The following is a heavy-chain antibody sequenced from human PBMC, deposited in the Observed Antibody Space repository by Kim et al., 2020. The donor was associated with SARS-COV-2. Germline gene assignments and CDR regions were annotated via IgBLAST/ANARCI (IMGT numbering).Heavy chain of an antibody. CDR3: APKGTGGSSWYCFDP. V-gene: IGHV3-23*01. D-gene: IGHD6-19*01. CDR2: IGGSGATI. CDR1: GFTFRSYA. Sequence: GGSLRLSCAASGFTFRSYAMSWVRQAPGKGLEWVSSIGGSGATIYYAASVKGRFTISRDNSKNTLYLQMNSLRAEDTAVYYCAPKGTGGSSWYCFDPWGQETLVTVAS. J-gene: IGHJ5*02.